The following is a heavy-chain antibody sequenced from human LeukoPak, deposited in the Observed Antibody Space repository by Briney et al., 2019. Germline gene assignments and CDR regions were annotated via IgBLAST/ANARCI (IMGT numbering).Heavy chain of an antibody. CDR1: GYTFTSYD. J-gene: IGHJ3*02. CDR2: MNPNSGNT. D-gene: IGHD2-15*01. CDR3: TRGLVVLSATSGAFDI. Sequence: ASVKVSCKASGYTFTSYDINWVRQATGQGLAWMGWMNPNSGNTGYAQKFQARVSMTRNTSISTAYMELSSLRSEDTAVYYCTRGLVVLSATSGAFDIWGHGTMVTVSS. V-gene: IGHV1-8*01.